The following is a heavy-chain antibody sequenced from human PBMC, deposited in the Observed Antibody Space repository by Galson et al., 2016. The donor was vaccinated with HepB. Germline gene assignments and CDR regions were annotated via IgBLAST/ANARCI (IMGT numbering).Heavy chain of an antibody. Sequence: TLSLTCTVSGGSISSGGYFWTWIRQHPGKGLEWIGYIYYSGSTYYNPSLKSRVSISVDTSKNQFSLKLSSVTAADTAGYYCARIWITGTLYFVYWGQGTLVTVSA. CDR1: GGSISSGGYF. J-gene: IGHJ4*02. D-gene: IGHD1-20*01. CDR2: IYYSGST. V-gene: IGHV4-31*03. CDR3: ARIWITGTLYFVY.